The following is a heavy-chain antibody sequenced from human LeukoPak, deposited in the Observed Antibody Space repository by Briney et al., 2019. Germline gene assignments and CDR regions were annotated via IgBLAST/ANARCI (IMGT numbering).Heavy chain of an antibody. CDR3: AKEYVLRYFDCFSCDYYYGMDV. Sequence: HPGGSLRLSCAASGFTFDDYAKHWVRQAPGKGLEWVSLICGDGGSTYYADSVKGRFTISRDNSKNSPYLQMNSLRTEDTALYYCAKEYVLRYFDCFSCDYYYGMDVWGQGTTVTVPS. J-gene: IGHJ6*02. CDR1: GFTFDDYA. D-gene: IGHD3-9*01. V-gene: IGHV3-43*02. CDR2: ICGDGGST.